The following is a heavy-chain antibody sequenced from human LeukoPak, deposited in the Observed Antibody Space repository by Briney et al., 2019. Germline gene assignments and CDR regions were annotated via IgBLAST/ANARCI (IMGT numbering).Heavy chain of an antibody. J-gene: IGHJ4*02. CDR1: GFTFSNFA. CDR2: ISPRGDRT. V-gene: IGHV3-23*01. CDR3: EKVFCSSPRCFVPFDY. D-gene: IGHD2-2*01. Sequence: PGGSLRLSCEASGFTFSNFAMGWVRQAPGKGLVWLSTISPRGDRTYDADSVRGRFIISRDNSKNTFYLQLNSLRAEDTAVYYCEKVFCSSPRCFVPFDYWGQGTLVSVSS.